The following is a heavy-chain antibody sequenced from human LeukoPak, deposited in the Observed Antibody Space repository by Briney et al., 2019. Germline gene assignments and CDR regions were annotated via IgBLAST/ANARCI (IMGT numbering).Heavy chain of an antibody. CDR1: GGTFSSYA. D-gene: IGHD3-3*01. V-gene: IGHV1-2*02. CDR2: INPNSGGT. J-gene: IGHJ6*03. CDR3: ARGEDITIFGVVIAYYYMDV. Sequence: GASVEVSCKASGGTFSSYAISWVRQAPGQGLEWMGWINPNSGGTNYAQKFQGRVTMTRDTSISTAYMELSRLRSDDTAVYYCARGEDITIFGVVIAYYYMDVWGKGTTVTVSS.